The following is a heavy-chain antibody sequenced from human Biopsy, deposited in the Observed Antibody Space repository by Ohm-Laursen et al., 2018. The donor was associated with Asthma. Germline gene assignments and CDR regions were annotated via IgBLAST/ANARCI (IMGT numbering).Heavy chain of an antibody. Sequence: SLRLSCAASGFTFGDYWMSWVRQVPEKGLEWVANIKHDGSEKNHVDSLKGRFTISRDNAKNLLYLQMNSLRAEDTAVYYCARTFHFWSPYHAEHYQLWGQGTLVTVSS. CDR2: IKHDGSEK. D-gene: IGHD3-3*02. CDR1: GFTFGDYW. J-gene: IGHJ1*01. V-gene: IGHV3-7*01. CDR3: ARTFHFWSPYHAEHYQL.